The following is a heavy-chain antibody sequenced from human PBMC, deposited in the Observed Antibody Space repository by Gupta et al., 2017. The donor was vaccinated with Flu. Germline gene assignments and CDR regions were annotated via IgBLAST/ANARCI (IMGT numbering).Heavy chain of an antibody. V-gene: IGHV1-2*06. J-gene: IGHJ4*02. CDR2: INPNSGGT. CDR1: YY. CDR3: ARAQRYCGGDCFLRY. D-gene: IGHD2-21*01. Sequence: YYMHWVRQAPGQGLEWMGRINPNSGGTNYAQKFQGRVTMTRDTSISTAYMELSRLRSDDTAVYYCARAQRYCGGDCFLRYWGQGTLVTVSS.